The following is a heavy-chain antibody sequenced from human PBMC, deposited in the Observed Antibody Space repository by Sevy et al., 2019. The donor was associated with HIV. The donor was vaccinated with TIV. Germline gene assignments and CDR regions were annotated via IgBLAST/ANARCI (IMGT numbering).Heavy chain of an antibody. CDR2: MYYNGNT. CDR3: AGENAWGRGYS. CDR1: GGSITSIY. J-gene: IGHJ4*02. Sequence: SETLSLTCTVSGGSITSIYWNWIRQPPGKGLGWFTNMYYNGNTNYNPSLKSRITLSLDTSKNQFSLRLSSVTAADTAMYYCAGENAWGRGYSWGQGTLVTVSS. V-gene: IGHV4-59*08. D-gene: IGHD1-26*01.